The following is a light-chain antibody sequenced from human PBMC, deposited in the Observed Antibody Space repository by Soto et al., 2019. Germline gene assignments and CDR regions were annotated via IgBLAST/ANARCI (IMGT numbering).Light chain of an antibody. CDR1: QSVSAF. V-gene: IGKV3-11*01. CDR3: QQRSIWPT. Sequence: EIVLTQSPATLSLSPGERATLSCRASQSVSAFLAWYQQKPGQAPRLLIYDASSRATGIPARFSGSGSGTDFTITISSLEPEDFAVYYCQQRSIWPTFGQGTRLEIK. J-gene: IGKJ5*01. CDR2: DAS.